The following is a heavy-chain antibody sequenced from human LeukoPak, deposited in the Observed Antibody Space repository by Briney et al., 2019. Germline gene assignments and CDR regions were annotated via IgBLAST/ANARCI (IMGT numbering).Heavy chain of an antibody. D-gene: IGHD4-17*01. CDR1: GFTFSNFW. CDR2: IKGDGSDK. Sequence: PGGSLRLSCAASGFTFSNFWMSWVRQAPGKGLEWVATIKGDGSDKYHVDSVKGRFTISRDNAKNSLYLQMNSLRAEDTAVYYCATFPYGDYVHYWGQGTLVTVSS. V-gene: IGHV3-7*05. CDR3: ATFPYGDYVHY. J-gene: IGHJ4*02.